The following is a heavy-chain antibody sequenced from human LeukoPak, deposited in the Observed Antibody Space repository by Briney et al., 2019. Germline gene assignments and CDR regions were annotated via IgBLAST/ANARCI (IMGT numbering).Heavy chain of an antibody. Sequence: SVMVSCKASGGTFSSYAISWVRQAPGQGLEWMGGIIPIFGTANYAQKFQGRVTITTDESTSTAYMELSSLRSEDTAVYYCARGRRFLESRYYYYMDVWGKGTTVTVSS. CDR1: GGTFSSYA. V-gene: IGHV1-69*05. J-gene: IGHJ6*03. D-gene: IGHD3-3*01. CDR2: IIPIFGTA. CDR3: ARGRRFLESRYYYYMDV.